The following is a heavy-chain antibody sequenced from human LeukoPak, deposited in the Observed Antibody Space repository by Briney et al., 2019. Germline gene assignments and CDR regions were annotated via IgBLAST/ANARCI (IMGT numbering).Heavy chain of an antibody. J-gene: IGHJ3*02. D-gene: IGHD3-16*01. Sequence: SETLSLTCTVSGGSISSYYWSWIRQPPEKGLEWIGYIYYSGSTNYNPSLKSRVTISVDTSKSQFSLKLSSVTAAGTAVYYCARVLGGAFDIWGQGTMVTVSS. CDR1: GGSISSYY. V-gene: IGHV4-59*01. CDR2: IYYSGST. CDR3: ARVLGGAFDI.